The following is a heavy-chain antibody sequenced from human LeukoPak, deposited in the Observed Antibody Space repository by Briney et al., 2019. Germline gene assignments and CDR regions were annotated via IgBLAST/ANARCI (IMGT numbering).Heavy chain of an antibody. J-gene: IGHJ4*02. V-gene: IGHV3-21*01. Sequence: GGSLRLSCAASGFTFSSYSMNWVRQAPGKGLEWVSSISSSSSYIYYADSVKGRFTISRDNAKNSLYLQMNSLRAEDTAVHYSAITPVHHSSGWYALRDYWGQGTLVTVSS. CDR1: GFTFSSYS. D-gene: IGHD6-19*01. CDR3: AITPVHHSSGWYALRDY. CDR2: ISSSSSYI.